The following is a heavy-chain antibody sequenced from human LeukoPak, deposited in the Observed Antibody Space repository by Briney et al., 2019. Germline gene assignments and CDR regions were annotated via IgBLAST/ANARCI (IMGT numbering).Heavy chain of an antibody. CDR3: ARPRGSNDAFDI. CDR2: INSDGTST. CDR1: RFTFSFYW. D-gene: IGHD3-10*01. Sequence: GGSLRLSCAASRFTFSFYWMAWVRQAPGKGLVWVSRINSDGTSTTYADFVKGRLTISRDNAKNMLYLQMSSLRAEDTAVYYCARPRGSNDAFDIWGQGTMVTVSS. V-gene: IGHV3-74*01. J-gene: IGHJ3*02.